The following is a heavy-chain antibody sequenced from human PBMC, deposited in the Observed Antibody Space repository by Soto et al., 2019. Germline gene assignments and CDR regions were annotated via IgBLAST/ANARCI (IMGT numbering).Heavy chain of an antibody. D-gene: IGHD3-22*01. CDR3: AKVVGDGNDYYDF. Sequence: EVQLLESGGGLVQPGGSLRLSCAASGFTFSSCAMGWVRQAPGKGLEWVSGISGNGGSTYYADSVKCRFTISRDTSKNTLYVQMDSLGAEDTAIYYCAKVVGDGNDYYDFWGQGTLVTVSS. V-gene: IGHV3-23*01. CDR1: GFTFSSCA. J-gene: IGHJ4*02. CDR2: ISGNGGST.